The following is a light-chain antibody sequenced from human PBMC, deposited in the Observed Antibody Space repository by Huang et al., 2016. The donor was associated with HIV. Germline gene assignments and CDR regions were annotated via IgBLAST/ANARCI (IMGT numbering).Light chain of an antibody. V-gene: IGKV3-11*01. Sequence: EIVLTQSPATLSLSPGERATLSCRSSQSVSGYLAWYQQKPGQAPRLLIYDTSNRATGVPARFSGSGSWTDFSLTISSLQSEDFALYYCHQYNNWLLSFGGGTRVDI. CDR1: QSVSGY. CDR3: HQYNNWLLS. CDR2: DTS. J-gene: IGKJ4*01.